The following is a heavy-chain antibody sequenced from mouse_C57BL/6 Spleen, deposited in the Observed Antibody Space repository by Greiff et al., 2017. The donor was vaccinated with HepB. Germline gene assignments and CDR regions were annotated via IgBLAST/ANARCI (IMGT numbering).Heavy chain of an antibody. J-gene: IGHJ3*01. Sequence: EVQGVESGGGLVQPGGSLSLSCAASGFTFTDYYMSWVRQPPGKALEWLGFIRNKANGYTTEYSASVKGRFTISRDNSQSILYLQMNALRAEDSATYYCARPYGYDDGRDWFAYWGQGTLVTVSA. CDR3: ARPYGYDDGRDWFAY. V-gene: IGHV7-3*01. CDR1: GFTFTDYY. CDR2: IRNKANGYTT. D-gene: IGHD2-2*01.